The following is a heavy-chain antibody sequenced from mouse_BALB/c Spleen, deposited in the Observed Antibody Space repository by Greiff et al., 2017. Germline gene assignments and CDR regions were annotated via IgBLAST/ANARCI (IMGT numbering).Heavy chain of an antibody. CDR3: ARGSTMITTTGGYAMDY. V-gene: IGHV7-3*02. CDR1: GFTFTVYH. CDR2: FRNKANGYTT. J-gene: IGHJ4*01. Sequence: EVQGVESGGGLVQPGGSLRISCATSGFTFTVYHVSWVRQPPGKGLEWLGFFRNKANGYTTEYSASVKGRFNISRDNSQSILYLQMNTLRAEDSATYYCARGSTMITTTGGYAMDYWGQGTSVTVSS. D-gene: IGHD2-4*01.